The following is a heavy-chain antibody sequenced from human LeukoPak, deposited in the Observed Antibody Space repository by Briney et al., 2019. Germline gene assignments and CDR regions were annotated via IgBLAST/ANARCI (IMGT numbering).Heavy chain of an antibody. CDR1: GGSISSSNW. D-gene: IGHD3-3*01. Sequence: SETLSLTCAVSGGSISSSNWWSWVRQPPGKGLEWIGEIYHSGSTNYNPSLKSRVTISVDKSKNQFSLKLSSVTAADTAVYYCARVNNYDFWSGYPSYFDPWGQGTLVTVSP. V-gene: IGHV4-4*02. CDR2: IYHSGST. CDR3: ARVNNYDFWSGYPSYFDP. J-gene: IGHJ5*02.